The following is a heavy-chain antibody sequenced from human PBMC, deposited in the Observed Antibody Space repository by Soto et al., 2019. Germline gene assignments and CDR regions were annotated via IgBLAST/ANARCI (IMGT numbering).Heavy chain of an antibody. CDR3: PFGWGGGHEGY. Sequence: EVQKLESGGGLVQPGGSLRLSCAASGLTFSAYPMSWVHQAPGKGLEWVSSISGSGDRTYYADSVKGRFTISRDNSKNTLYLQMNSLRVEDTAVYFCPFGWGGGHEGYWGQGTLVTVSS. D-gene: IGHD5-12*01. V-gene: IGHV3-23*01. CDR2: ISGSGDRT. J-gene: IGHJ4*02. CDR1: GLTFSAYP.